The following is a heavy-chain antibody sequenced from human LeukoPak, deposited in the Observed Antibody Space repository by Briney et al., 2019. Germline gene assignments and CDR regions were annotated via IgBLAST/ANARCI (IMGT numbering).Heavy chain of an antibody. J-gene: IGHJ4*02. Sequence: GGSLRLSCAASGFTFSDYYMSWIRQAPGKGLECVSYSGGSGSSIYYADSVKGRFTISRDNAKNSLYLQLNSLRAEDTAVYYCAGVRWDSGGSHFYYFDYWGQGTLVTVSS. D-gene: IGHD3-22*01. CDR1: GFTFSDYY. CDR2: SGGSGSSI. CDR3: AGVRWDSGGSHFYYFDY. V-gene: IGHV3-11*01.